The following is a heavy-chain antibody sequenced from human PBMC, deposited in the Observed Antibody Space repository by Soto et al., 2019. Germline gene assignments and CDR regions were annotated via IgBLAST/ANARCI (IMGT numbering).Heavy chain of an antibody. V-gene: IGHV1-3*01. CDR2: INAGNGNT. CDR1: GYTFTSYA. J-gene: IGHJ6*02. D-gene: IGHD4-4*01. Sequence: QVQLVQSGAEVMKPGASVKVSCKASGYTFTSYAMHWVRQAPGQRLEWMGWINAGNGNTKYSQKFQGRVTITRDTSASTAYMELSSLRSEDTAVYYCASSCSNYALIDYYYYGMDVWGQGTTVTVSS. CDR3: ASSCSNYALIDYYYYGMDV.